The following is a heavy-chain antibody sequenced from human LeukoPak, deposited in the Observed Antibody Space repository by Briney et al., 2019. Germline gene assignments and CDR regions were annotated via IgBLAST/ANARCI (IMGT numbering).Heavy chain of an antibody. V-gene: IGHV4-59*01. CDR2: IYYSGST. Sequence: PSETLSLTCTVSGGSISSYYWSWIRQPPGKGLEWIGYIYYSGSTNYNPSLESRVTISVDTSKNQFSLKLSSVTAADTAVYYCARRERYSSGYYYFDYWGQGTLVTVSS. CDR3: ARRERYSSGYYYFDY. D-gene: IGHD3-22*01. CDR1: GGSISSYY. J-gene: IGHJ4*02.